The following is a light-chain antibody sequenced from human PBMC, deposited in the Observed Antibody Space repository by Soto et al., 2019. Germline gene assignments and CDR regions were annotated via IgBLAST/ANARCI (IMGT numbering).Light chain of an antibody. CDR3: SSYTSSSTLAV. CDR1: SSDVGGYNY. CDR2: DVN. J-gene: IGLJ2*01. Sequence: QSVLTQPASVSGSPGQSITISCTGTSSDVGGYNYVSWYQQDPGTAPKLMIYDVNNRPSGVSNRFSGSKSGNTASLTISGLQAEDEAYYYCSSYTSSSTLAVFGGGTKLTVL. V-gene: IGLV2-14*01.